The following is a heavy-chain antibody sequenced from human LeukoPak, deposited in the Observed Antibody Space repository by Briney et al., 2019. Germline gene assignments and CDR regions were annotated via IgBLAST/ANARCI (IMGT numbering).Heavy chain of an antibody. CDR2: INPDSGVT. CDR3: ARGSVTSDY. CDR1: GYTFTGHY. D-gene: IGHD2-21*02. Sequence: ASVKVSCKASGYTFTGHYMHWVRQAPGQGLEWVGWINPDSGVTNYAQNFQGRVTMTRDTSISTAYMELSRLRSDDTAVYYWARGSVTSDYWGQGTLVTVSS. V-gene: IGHV1-2*02. J-gene: IGHJ4*02.